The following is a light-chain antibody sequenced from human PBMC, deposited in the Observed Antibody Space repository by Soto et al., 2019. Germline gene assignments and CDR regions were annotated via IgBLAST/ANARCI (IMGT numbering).Light chain of an antibody. CDR2: EVS. CDR1: SSDVGGYNY. CDR3: SSFAGSNTV. J-gene: IGLJ1*01. V-gene: IGLV2-8*01. Sequence: QSALTQPPSASGSPGQSVTISCTGTSSDVGGYNYVSWYQQHPGKAPKLMIYEVSERPSGVPDRFSGSKSGNTASLTVSGLQAEDEADYYCSSFAGSNTVLGTGTKLTVL.